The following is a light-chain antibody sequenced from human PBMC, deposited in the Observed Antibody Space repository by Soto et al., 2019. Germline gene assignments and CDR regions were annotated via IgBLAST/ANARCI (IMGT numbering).Light chain of an antibody. CDR2: IND. CDR3: AAGDDSLNGPV. CDR1: SSNIGSHT. J-gene: IGLJ3*02. Sequence: QSVLTQPPSASGTPGQRVTISCSGSSSNIGSHTVNWYQHLPGTAPKLLIYINDQRPSGVPDRFSGSKSGTSASLAISGLQSEDEADYYCAAGDDSLNGPVFGGGTKLTVL. V-gene: IGLV1-44*01.